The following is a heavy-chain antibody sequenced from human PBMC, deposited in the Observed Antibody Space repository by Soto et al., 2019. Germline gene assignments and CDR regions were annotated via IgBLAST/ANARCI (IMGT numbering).Heavy chain of an antibody. CDR2: ISGSGGST. Sequence: PGGSLRLSCAASGFTFSSYDMSWVRQAPGKGLEWVSAISGSGGSTYYADSVKGRFTISRDNSKNTLYLQMNSLRAEDTAVYYCAKDQVPNYYGSGSLWGQGTLFTVSS. V-gene: IGHV3-23*01. D-gene: IGHD3-10*01. CDR3: AKDQVPNYYGSGSL. CDR1: GFTFSSYD. J-gene: IGHJ4*02.